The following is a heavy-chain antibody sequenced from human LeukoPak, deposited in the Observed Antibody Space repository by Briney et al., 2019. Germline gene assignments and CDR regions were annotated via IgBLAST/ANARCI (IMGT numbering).Heavy chain of an antibody. J-gene: IGHJ4*02. CDR3: AGPLYGDYTLFDY. D-gene: IGHD4-17*01. CDR2: ISSSGSSI. V-gene: IGHV3-48*03. CDR1: GFPFNSYE. Sequence: PGGSLRLSCAASGFPFNSYEMNWVRQAPGKGLECDSYISSSGSSIYYADSLKGRFTISRDNAKNSLYLQMNSLRAEDTAVYYCAGPLYGDYTLFDYCGQGTLVTVSS.